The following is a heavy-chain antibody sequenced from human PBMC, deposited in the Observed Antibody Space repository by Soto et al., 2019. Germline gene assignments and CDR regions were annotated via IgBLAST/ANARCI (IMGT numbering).Heavy chain of an antibody. CDR3: ARDLVGEGIAAAGHFDY. J-gene: IGHJ4*02. CDR2: TYYRSKWYN. Sequence: QSQTLSLTCAISGDSVSSNSAAWNWIRQSPSRGLEWLGRTYYRSKWYNDYAVSVKSRITINPDTSKNQFSLQLNSVTPEDTAVYYCARDLVGEGIAAAGHFDYWGQGTLVTVSS. CDR1: GDSVSSNSAA. D-gene: IGHD6-13*01. V-gene: IGHV6-1*01.